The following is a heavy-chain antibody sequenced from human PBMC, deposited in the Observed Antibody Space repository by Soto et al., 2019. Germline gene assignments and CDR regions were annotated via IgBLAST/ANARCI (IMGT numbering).Heavy chain of an antibody. J-gene: IGHJ6*03. V-gene: IGHV3-48*01. D-gene: IGHD3-3*01. CDR3: ARIGFYDFWSGYESPMDV. CDR1: GFTFSSYS. Sequence: EVQLVESGGGLVQPGGSLRLSCAASGFTFSSYSMNWVRQAPGKGLEWVSFISSSGTTIYYADSVKGRFTISRDNAKNSLYLQMNSLRVEDTAVYYCARIGFYDFWSGYESPMDVWGKGTTVTVSS. CDR2: ISSSGTTI.